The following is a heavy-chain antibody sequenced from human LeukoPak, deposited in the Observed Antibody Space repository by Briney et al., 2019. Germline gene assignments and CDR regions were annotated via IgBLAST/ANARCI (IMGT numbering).Heavy chain of an antibody. CDR2: IYPDASDT. Sequence: GESLKISCKASGYIFTNYWIVWVRQMPGKGLEWMGIIYPDASDTRYSPSFQGQVSISVDKSIRTAYLELITLKASDTAMYYCARRGTNRAFDYWGQGTLVTVSS. D-gene: IGHD2-8*01. V-gene: IGHV5-51*01. CDR3: ARRGTNRAFDY. J-gene: IGHJ4*02. CDR1: GYIFTNYW.